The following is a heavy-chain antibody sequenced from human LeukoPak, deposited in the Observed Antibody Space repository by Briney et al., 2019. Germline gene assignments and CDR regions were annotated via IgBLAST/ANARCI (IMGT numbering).Heavy chain of an antibody. CDR3: ARDDYGEPFDY. V-gene: IGHV3-66*01. CDR1: GITVSSNY. CDR2: IYSGGTT. Sequence: GGSLRLSCAASGITVSSNYMSWVRQAPGRGLEWVSVIYSGGTTYYADSVKGRFTISRDNPKNTLYLQTNSLRAEDTAAYYCARDDYGEPFDYWGQGTLVTVSS. J-gene: IGHJ4*02. D-gene: IGHD4-17*01.